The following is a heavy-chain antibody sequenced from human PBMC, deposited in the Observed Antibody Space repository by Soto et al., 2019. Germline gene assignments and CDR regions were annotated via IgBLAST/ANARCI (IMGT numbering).Heavy chain of an antibody. Sequence: PSETLSLTCTVSGGSISSGGYYWSWIRQHPGKGLEWIGYIYYSGSTYYNPSLKSRVTISVDTSKNQFSLKLSSVTAADTAVYYCARDGNYYYDSTMRAFDIWGQGTMVTVS. CDR3: ARDGNYYYDSTMRAFDI. CDR2: IYYSGST. D-gene: IGHD3-22*01. V-gene: IGHV4-31*03. J-gene: IGHJ3*02. CDR1: GGSISSGGYY.